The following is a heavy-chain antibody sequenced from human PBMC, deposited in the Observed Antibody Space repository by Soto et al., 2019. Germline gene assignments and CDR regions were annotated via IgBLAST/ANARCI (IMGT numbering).Heavy chain of an antibody. D-gene: IGHD6-19*01. V-gene: IGHV3-13*01. CDR3: ARGSSGWLYPPGGDFDY. J-gene: IGHJ4*02. CDR2: IGTAGDT. CDR1: GFTFSSYD. Sequence: EVQLVESGGGLVQPGGSLRLSCAASGFTFSSYDMHWVRQATGKGLEWVSAIGTAGDTYYPGSVKGRFTSSRENAKNSLYLQMNSLRAGDTAVYYCARGSSGWLYPPGGDFDYWGQGTLVTVSS.